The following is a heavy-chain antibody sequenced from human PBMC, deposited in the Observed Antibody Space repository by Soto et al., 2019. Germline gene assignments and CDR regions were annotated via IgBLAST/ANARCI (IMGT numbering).Heavy chain of an antibody. CDR1: GYTFTSYA. D-gene: IGHD4-4*01. V-gene: IGHV1-3*01. J-gene: IGHJ5*02. CDR2: INAGNGNT. Sequence: GASVKVSCKASGYTFTSYAMHWVRQAPGQRLEWMGWINAGNGNTKYSQKFQGRVTITRDTSASTAYMELSSLRSEDTAVYYCARQRTVGGPAAPNWFDPWGQGTLVTVSS. CDR3: ARQRTVGGPAAPNWFDP.